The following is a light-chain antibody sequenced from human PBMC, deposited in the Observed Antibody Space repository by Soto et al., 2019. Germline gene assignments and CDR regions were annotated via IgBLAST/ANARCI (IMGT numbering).Light chain of an antibody. CDR2: WAS. V-gene: IGKV4-1*01. CDR1: QSVLYSSNNKNY. J-gene: IGKJ4*01. CDR3: QQYYSKPLT. Sequence: DIVMTQSPDSLAVSLGERATINCKSSQSVLYSSNNKNYLGWYQQKVGQPPKLLIYWASTLESGVPDRFSGSGSGTDFTLTISSLQAEDVAVYYCQQYYSKPLTFGGGTKVEIK.